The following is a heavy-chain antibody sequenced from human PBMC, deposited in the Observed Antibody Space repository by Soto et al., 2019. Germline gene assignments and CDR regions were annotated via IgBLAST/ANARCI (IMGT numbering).Heavy chain of an antibody. V-gene: IGHV1-69*13. D-gene: IGHD3-22*01. J-gene: IGHJ3*02. CDR3: ASNSNTYYYDSTNPHDAFDI. CDR2: IIPIFGTA. Sequence: ASVKVSCKASGGTFSSYAISWVRQAPGQGLEWMGGIIPIFGTANYAQKFQGRVTITADESTSTAYMELSSLRSEDTAVYYCASNSNTYYYDSTNPHDAFDIWGQGTMVTV. CDR1: GGTFSSYA.